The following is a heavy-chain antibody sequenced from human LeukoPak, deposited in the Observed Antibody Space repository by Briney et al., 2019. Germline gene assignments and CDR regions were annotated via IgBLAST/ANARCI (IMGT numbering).Heavy chain of an antibody. D-gene: IGHD3-22*01. CDR3: AREEAPYYDMAVTAFDI. Sequence: PSQTLSLTCTVSGGSISSGDYYWSWIRQPPGKGLEWIGYIYYSGSTYYNPSLKSRVTISVDTSKNQFSLKLSSVTAADTAVYYCAREEAPYYDMAVTAFDIWGQGTMVTVSS. J-gene: IGHJ3*02. CDR1: GGSISSGDYY. CDR2: IYYSGST. V-gene: IGHV4-30-4*01.